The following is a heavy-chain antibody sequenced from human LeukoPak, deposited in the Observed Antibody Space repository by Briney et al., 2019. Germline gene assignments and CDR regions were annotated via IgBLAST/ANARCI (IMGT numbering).Heavy chain of an antibody. V-gene: IGHV1-2*02. CDR1: GYRFTDYW. Sequence: ASVKVSCKASGYRFTDYWIQLVRQAPGQGLEWMGWINTNTGGTVYAQKFRGRVTMTRDTSLTTSYMDLSRLTSDDTAVYYCARGGSFHEFDIWGQGTMVIVSS. CDR3: ARGGSFHEFDI. J-gene: IGHJ3*02. D-gene: IGHD3-10*01. CDR2: INTNTGGT.